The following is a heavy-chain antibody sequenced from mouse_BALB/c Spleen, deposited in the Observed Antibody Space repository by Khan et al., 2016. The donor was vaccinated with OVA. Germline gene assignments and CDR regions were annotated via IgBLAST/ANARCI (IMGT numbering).Heavy chain of an antibody. CDR1: GFTFSSFG. CDR2: ISSGSSTI. Sequence: VQLKESGGGLVQPGGSRKLSCAASGFTFSSFGMHWVRQAPKKGLEWVAYISSGSSTIYYVDTVKGRFTISRDNPKNTLFLQMTSLRSEDTAMYYCARSGGNFHWYFDVWGAGTSVNVSS. J-gene: IGHJ1*01. CDR3: ARSGGNFHWYFDV. V-gene: IGHV5-17*02. D-gene: IGHD2-1*01.